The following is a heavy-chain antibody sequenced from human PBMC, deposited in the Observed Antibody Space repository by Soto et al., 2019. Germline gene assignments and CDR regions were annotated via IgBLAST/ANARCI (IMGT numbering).Heavy chain of an antibody. V-gene: IGHV3-15*07. CDR3: TTDFFCSGGSCYRIDY. D-gene: IGHD2-15*01. Sequence: EVQLVESGGGLVKPGGSLRLSCAASGFTFSNAWMNWVRQAPGKGLEWVGRIKSKTHGGTTDYAAPVKGRFTISRDDSKNTLYLQKNSLKTEETAGYYCTTDFFCSGGSCYRIDYWGQGALVTVSP. CDR2: IKSKTHGGTT. CDR1: GFTFSNAW. J-gene: IGHJ4*02.